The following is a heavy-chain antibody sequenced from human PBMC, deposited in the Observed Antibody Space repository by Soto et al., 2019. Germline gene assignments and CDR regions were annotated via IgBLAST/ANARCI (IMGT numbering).Heavy chain of an antibody. D-gene: IGHD5-12*01. V-gene: IGHV4-59*01. Sequence: SETLSLTCTVSGGSISSYYWSWIRQPPGKGLEWIGYIYYSGSTNYNPSLKSRVTISVDTSKNQFSLKLSSVTAEDTAVYYCARERAKGVIVATTDHHMPLIDYWGQGTLVTVSS. CDR2: IYYSGST. J-gene: IGHJ4*02. CDR3: ARERAKGVIVATTDHHMPLIDY. CDR1: GGSISSYY.